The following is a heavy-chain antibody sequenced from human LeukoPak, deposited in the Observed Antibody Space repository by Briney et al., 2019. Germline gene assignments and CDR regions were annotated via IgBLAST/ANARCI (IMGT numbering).Heavy chain of an antibody. V-gene: IGHV1-3*01. Sequence: KFQGRVTITRDTSASTAYMELSSLRSEDTAVYYCARGGMVDPRYHYYGMDVWGQGTTVTVSS. CDR3: ARGGMVDPRYHYYGMDV. J-gene: IGHJ6*02. D-gene: IGHD3-3*01.